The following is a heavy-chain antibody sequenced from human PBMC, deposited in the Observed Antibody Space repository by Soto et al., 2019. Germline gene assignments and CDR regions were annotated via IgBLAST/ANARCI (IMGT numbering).Heavy chain of an antibody. V-gene: IGHV3-66*01. CDR2: IYSGGST. D-gene: IGHD3-9*01. J-gene: IGHJ4*02. CDR3: ARAAIYDILTGYHPAGYFDY. Sequence: GGSLRLSCAASGFTVSSNYMSWVRQAPGKGLEWVSVIYSGGSTYYADSVKGRFTISRDNSKNTLYLQMNSLRAEDTAVYYCARAAIYDILTGYHPAGYFDYWGQGTLVTVSS. CDR1: GFTVSSNY.